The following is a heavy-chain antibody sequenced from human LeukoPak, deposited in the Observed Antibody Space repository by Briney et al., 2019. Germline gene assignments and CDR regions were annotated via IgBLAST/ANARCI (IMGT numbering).Heavy chain of an antibody. Sequence: GGSLRLSCAASGFTFSSYSMNWVRQAPGKGLEWVSYISSSSSTIYYADSVKGRFTISRDNAKNSLYLQMNSLRAEDTAVYYCARYYYDSSGYHYGMDVWGQGTTVTVSS. D-gene: IGHD3-22*01. CDR3: ARYYYDSSGYHYGMDV. CDR1: GFTFSSYS. V-gene: IGHV3-48*04. J-gene: IGHJ6*02. CDR2: ISSSSSTI.